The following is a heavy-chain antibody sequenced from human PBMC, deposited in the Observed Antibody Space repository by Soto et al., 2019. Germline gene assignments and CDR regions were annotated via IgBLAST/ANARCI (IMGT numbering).Heavy chain of an antibody. CDR1: GFSFDYYW. D-gene: IGHD3-10*01. J-gene: IGHJ3*01. V-gene: IGHV3-74*01. CDR2: VHSDGTTT. CDR3: ARGDRGGFDL. Sequence: PGGSRRLSSAAAGFSFDYYWMHWVRQAPGKGLVWVSRVHSDGTTTTYADSVKGRFTISRDNARNTVSLQMSSLRAEDTAIYYCARGDRGGFDLWGHGTVVTVSS.